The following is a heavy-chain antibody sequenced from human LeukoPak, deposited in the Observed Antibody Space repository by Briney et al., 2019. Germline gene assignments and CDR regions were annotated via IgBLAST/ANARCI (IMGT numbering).Heavy chain of an antibody. Sequence: KPSETLSLTCTVSGGSINNYYWSWIRQPPGKGLEWIGYISYSGGTTYNPSFKSRVTISVDMSKNQFSLNLRSVTAADTAVYYCARDLEESGRYLRFDPWGQGTLVTVSS. D-gene: IGHD1-26*01. CDR3: ARDLEESGRYLRFDP. CDR2: ISYSGGT. V-gene: IGHV4-59*01. J-gene: IGHJ5*02. CDR1: GGSINNYY.